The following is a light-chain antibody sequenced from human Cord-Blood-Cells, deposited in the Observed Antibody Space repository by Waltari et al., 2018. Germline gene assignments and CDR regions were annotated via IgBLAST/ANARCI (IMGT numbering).Light chain of an antibody. CDR3: QQYGSSPWT. CDR2: GAS. Sequence: EIVLTQSPGTLSLSPGERATLSCRASQSVSSSYLAWYQQKPGQAPRLLIYGASSRATGIPDRFSGSVSGTDFTLTISRLEPEYFAVYYCQQYGSSPWTFGQGTKVEIK. J-gene: IGKJ1*01. CDR1: QSVSSSY. V-gene: IGKV3-20*01.